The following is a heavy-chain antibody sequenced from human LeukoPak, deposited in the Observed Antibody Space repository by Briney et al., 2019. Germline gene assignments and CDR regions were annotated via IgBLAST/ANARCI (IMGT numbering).Heavy chain of an antibody. Sequence: PSETLSLTCTVSGGSFSSGSYYWSWIRQPAGKGLEWIGRIYTSGSTNYNPYLKSRVTQSRDPSKNQFSLKLSSVTAADTAVYYCARGGGDWGFHQSDYWGQGTLVTVSS. CDR3: ARGGGDWGFHQSDY. J-gene: IGHJ4*02. CDR1: GGSFSSGSYY. V-gene: IGHV4-61*02. CDR2: IYTSGST. D-gene: IGHD2-21*01.